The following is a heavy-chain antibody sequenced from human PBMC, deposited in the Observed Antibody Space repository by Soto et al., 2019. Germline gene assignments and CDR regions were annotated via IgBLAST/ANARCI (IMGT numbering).Heavy chain of an antibody. D-gene: IGHD1-7*01. CDR3: AREKSDLELFNWLDP. V-gene: IGHV5-10-1*01. Sequence: ESLKISCXASGYSFTTYWISWVRQMPGKGLEWMGAIDPRDSYTKYSPSFQGHVTISVDRSISTAYLQWNSLKASDTAIYYCAREKSDLELFNWLDPWGQGTLVTVSS. CDR1: GYSFTTYW. CDR2: IDPRDSYT. J-gene: IGHJ5*02.